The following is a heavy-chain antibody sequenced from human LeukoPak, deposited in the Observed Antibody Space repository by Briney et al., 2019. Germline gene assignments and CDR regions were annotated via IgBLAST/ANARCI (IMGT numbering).Heavy chain of an antibody. D-gene: IGHD2-15*01. V-gene: IGHV3-23*01. CDR1: GFTFSSYA. J-gene: IGHJ4*02. CDR2: ISGSGDNT. CDR3: AKQLGYCSDGSCYFPY. Sequence: QPGGSLRLSCAASGFTFSSYAMSWVRQVPGKGLEWVSVISGSGDNTYYADSVKGRFTISRDNSKNMLYLQMNSLSAEDTAVYYCAKQLGYCSDGSCYFPYWGQGTLVTVSS.